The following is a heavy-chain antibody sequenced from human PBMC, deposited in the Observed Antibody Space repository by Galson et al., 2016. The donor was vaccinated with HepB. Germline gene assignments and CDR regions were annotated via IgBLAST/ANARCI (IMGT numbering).Heavy chain of an antibody. CDR2: INPGNSDR. D-gene: IGHD3-10*01. CDR3: VRGLTTRDTSGCSRDY. J-gene: IGHJ4*02. Sequence: SVKVSCKASGYTFTNYPIHWVRQAPGQWPEYMGRINPGNSDRYFSQIFQARFTIATDTSASSLYMRLSSLRSEDTAVYYCVRGLTTRDTSGCSRDYWGQGTLVTVSS. V-gene: IGHV1-3*01. CDR1: GYTFTNYP.